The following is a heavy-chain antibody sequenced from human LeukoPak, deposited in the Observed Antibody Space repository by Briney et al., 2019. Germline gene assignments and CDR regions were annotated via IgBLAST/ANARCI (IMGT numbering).Heavy chain of an antibody. V-gene: IGHV4-30-4*01. J-gene: IGHJ4*02. CDR1: GGSISSGDYY. Sequence: SETLSLTCTVSGGSISSGDYYWSWIRQPPGKGLEWIGYIYYSGSTYYNPSLKSRVTISVDRSKNQFSLKLSSVTAADTAVYYCARVKAAAGSLDYWGQGTLVTVSS. D-gene: IGHD6-13*01. CDR3: ARVKAAAGSLDY. CDR2: IYYSGST.